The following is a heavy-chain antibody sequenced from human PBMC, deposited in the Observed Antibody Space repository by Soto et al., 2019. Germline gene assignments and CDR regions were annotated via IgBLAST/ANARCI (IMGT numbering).Heavy chain of an antibody. CDR1: GGTFSSYA. CDR3: VRVVAIPGYPDN. CDR2: IVPIVDTS. V-gene: IGHV1-69*12. Sequence: QVQLVQSGAEVRQPASSVKVSCKTSGGTFSSYAISWVRQAPGQGLEGMGGIVPIVDTSTYAQKFQGRVTITADESTSTVYMEVSSLRSDDTAVYYCVRVVAIPGYPDNWGQGTLVTVSS. J-gene: IGHJ4*02. D-gene: IGHD5-12*01.